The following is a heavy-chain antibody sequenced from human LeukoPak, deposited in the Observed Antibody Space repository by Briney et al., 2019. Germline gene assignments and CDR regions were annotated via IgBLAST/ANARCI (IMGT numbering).Heavy chain of an antibody. CDR3: AKDKKIGDSYGPEYDY. J-gene: IGHJ4*02. CDR2: ISGSGGST. CDR1: GFTFSSYA. D-gene: IGHD5-18*01. Sequence: PGGSLRLSCAASGFTFSSYAMSWVRQAPGQGLECFSAISGSGGSTYYADSVQGRFTISRDNSKNTLYLQMNSLRAEDTAVYYCAKDKKIGDSYGPEYDYWGQGTLVTVSS. V-gene: IGHV3-23*01.